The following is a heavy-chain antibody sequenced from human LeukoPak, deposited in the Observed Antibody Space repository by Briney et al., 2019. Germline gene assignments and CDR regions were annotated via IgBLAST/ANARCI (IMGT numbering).Heavy chain of an antibody. CDR1: GFTFSSYA. CDR3: ARGQVTPDY. D-gene: IGHD4-23*01. V-gene: IGHV3-48*04. CDR2: ISSSSTSI. Sequence: GGSLRLSCAASGFTFSSYAMSWVRHAPGKGLEWVSYISSSSTSIYYADSVKGRFTISRDNAKNSLYLQMNSLRAEDTAVYYCARGQVTPDYWGQGTLVTVSS. J-gene: IGHJ4*02.